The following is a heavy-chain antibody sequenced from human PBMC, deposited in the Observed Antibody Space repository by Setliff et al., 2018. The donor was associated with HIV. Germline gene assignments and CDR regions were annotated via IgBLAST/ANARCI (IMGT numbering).Heavy chain of an antibody. V-gene: IGHV1-69*13. D-gene: IGHD3-22*01. CDR1: GYTFTGYY. CDR2: IIPMSGTA. CDR3: ARSGYYGSSGEPSYFDY. J-gene: IGHJ4*02. Sequence: SVKVSCKASGYTFTGYYMHWVRQAPGQGLEWMGGIIPMSGTAKYAKKFQGRVTITADESTSTVYMELSILRFEDTAVYYCARSGYYGSSGEPSYFDYWGQGTLVTVSS.